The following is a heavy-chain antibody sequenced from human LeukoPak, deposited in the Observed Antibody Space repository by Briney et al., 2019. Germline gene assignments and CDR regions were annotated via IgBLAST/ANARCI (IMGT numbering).Heavy chain of an antibody. J-gene: IGHJ6*03. D-gene: IGHD2-2*01. CDR2: INAGNGNT. CDR3: ATLTNILGVVVPAAAYYYYMDV. Sequence: ASVKVSCKASGGTFSSYAISWVRQAPGQRLEWMGWINAGNGNTKYSQKFQGRVTITRDTSASTAYMELSSLRSEDTAVYYCATLTNILGVVVPAAAYYYYMDVWGKGTTVTVSS. V-gene: IGHV1-3*01. CDR1: GGTFSSYA.